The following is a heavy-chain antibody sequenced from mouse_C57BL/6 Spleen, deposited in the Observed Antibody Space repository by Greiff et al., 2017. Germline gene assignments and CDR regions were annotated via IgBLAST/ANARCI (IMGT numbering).Heavy chain of an antibody. CDR2: ISDGGSYT. J-gene: IGHJ2*01. Sequence: DVKLVESGGGLVKPGGSLKLSCAASGFTFSSYAMSWVRQTPEKRLEWVATISDGGSYTYYPDNVKGRFTISRDNAKNNLYLQMSHLKSEDTAMYYCAREGVGYGSSRFDYWGQGTTLTVSS. CDR1: GFTFSSYA. V-gene: IGHV5-4*01. CDR3: AREGVGYGSSRFDY. D-gene: IGHD1-1*01.